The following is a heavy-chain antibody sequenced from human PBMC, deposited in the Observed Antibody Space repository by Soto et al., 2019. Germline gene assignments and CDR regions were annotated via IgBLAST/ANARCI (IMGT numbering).Heavy chain of an antibody. CDR1: GSTHLIYF. J-gene: IGHJ4*02. V-gene: IGHV1-2*02. CDR3: ARGGSYYAH. CDR2: INSVSGGT. Sequence: ASVKVSCKASGSTHLIYFIHWLRQAPGQGLEWMGWINSVSGGTNYAHKFQGRVTMTRDTSSTTAFMELSGLRSDDTAVYYCARGGSYYAHWGQGTLVTVSS. D-gene: IGHD1-26*01.